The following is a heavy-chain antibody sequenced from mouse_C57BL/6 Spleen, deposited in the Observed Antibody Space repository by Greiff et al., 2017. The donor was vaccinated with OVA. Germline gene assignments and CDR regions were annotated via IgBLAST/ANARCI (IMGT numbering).Heavy chain of an antibody. CDR1: GFTFSDYY. Sequence: EVHLVESGGGLVQPGGSLKLSCAASGFTFSDYYMYWVRQTPEKRLEWVAYISNGGGSTYYPDTVKGRFTLSRDNAKNTLYLQMSRLNSEDTAMYYCARWYGSSPYWYFDVWGTGTTVTVSS. CDR2: ISNGGGST. D-gene: IGHD1-1*01. V-gene: IGHV5-12*01. J-gene: IGHJ1*03. CDR3: ARWYGSSPYWYFDV.